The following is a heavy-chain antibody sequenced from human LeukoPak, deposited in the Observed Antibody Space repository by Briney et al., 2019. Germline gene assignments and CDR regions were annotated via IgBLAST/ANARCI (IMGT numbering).Heavy chain of an antibody. CDR3: ARTSDTAMITK. D-gene: IGHD5-18*01. J-gene: IGHJ4*02. CDR1: NYSISSGYY. V-gene: IGHV4-38-2*02. Sequence: SETLSLTCTVSNYSISSGYYWGWIRQPPGKGLEWIGTIYHSGSTYYNPSPKSRVNISVDKSKNQFALKLTSVTAADTAVYYCARTSDTAMITKWGQGTRVTVSS. CDR2: IYHSGST.